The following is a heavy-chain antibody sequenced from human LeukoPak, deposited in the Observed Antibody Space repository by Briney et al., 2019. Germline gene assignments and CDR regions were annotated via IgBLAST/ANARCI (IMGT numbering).Heavy chain of an antibody. CDR2: ISVYNGNT. CDR3: ARGGDVRSLDY. D-gene: IGHD3-16*01. J-gene: IGHJ4*02. V-gene: IGHV1-18*04. Sequence: GASVKVSCKASGYTFINYDITWVRQAPGQGLEWMAWISVYNGNTIYAQKLLDRVTLTTDTSTSTAYMELRSLRSDDTALYYCARGGDVRSLDYWGQGTLVTVSS. CDR1: GYTFINYD.